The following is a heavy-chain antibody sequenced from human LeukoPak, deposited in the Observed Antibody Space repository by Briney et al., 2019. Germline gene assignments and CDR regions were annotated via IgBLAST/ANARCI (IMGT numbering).Heavy chain of an antibody. CDR1: GGSISTYY. V-gene: IGHV4-59*01. D-gene: IGHD3-22*01. CDR2: IYYSGST. Sequence: SETLSLTCTVSGGSISTYYWSWIRQPPGKGLEWVGYIYYSGSTNYNPSPKSRVTILVDTSKNQFSLKLSSVTAADTAVYYCARVKGSGYYYVFDYWGQGALVTVSS. J-gene: IGHJ4*02. CDR3: ARVKGSGYYYVFDY.